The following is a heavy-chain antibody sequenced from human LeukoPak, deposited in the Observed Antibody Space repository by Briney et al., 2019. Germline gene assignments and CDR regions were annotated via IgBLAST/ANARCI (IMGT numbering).Heavy chain of an antibody. V-gene: IGHV4-39*01. D-gene: IGHD3-10*01. J-gene: IGHJ5*02. Sequence: SETLSLTCTVSGDSISSTNYYWGWIRQPPGKGLEWIGSIYYSGSTYYNPSLESRVTISVDTSKNQFSLKLSSVTAADTAVYYCARYYGSGSLNWFDPWGQGTLVTVSS. CDR1: GDSISSTNYY. CDR3: ARYYGSGSLNWFDP. CDR2: IYYSGST.